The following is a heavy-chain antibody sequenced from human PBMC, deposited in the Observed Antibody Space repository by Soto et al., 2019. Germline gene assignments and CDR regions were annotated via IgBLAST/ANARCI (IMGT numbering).Heavy chain of an antibody. J-gene: IGHJ6*02. CDR1: GFTFNGFS. D-gene: IGHD1-1*01. CDR3: ARDLDGYGLDV. V-gene: IGHV3-21*01. Sequence: GGSLRLSCAAAGFTFNGFSMNWVRQAPGKGLEWVSSITTSSTYKYYTDSVKGRFTISRDNAKNSLYLQLNSLRAEDTAVYYCARDLDGYGLDVWGQGTTVTVSS. CDR2: ITTSSTYK.